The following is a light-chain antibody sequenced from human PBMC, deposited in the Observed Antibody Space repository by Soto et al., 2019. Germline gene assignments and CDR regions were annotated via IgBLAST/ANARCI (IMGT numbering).Light chain of an antibody. CDR1: SSDVGGYNY. CDR3: SSYAGSNNYV. J-gene: IGLJ2*01. V-gene: IGLV2-8*01. Sequence: QSLLPQPPSASGSPGQSVTISCPGTSSDVGGYNYVSWYQQHPGKAPKLMIYEVSKRPSGVPDRFSGSKSGNTASLTVSGLQAEDEADYYCSSYAGSNNYVFGGGTKVTVL. CDR2: EVS.